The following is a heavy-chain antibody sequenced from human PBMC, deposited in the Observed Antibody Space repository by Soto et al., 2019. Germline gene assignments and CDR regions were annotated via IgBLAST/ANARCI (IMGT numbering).Heavy chain of an antibody. CDR1: GGSISSDGYY. CDR3: ARSDGRY. Sequence: SETLSLTCSVSGGSISSDGYYWSWIRQPPGKGLEWIGYIYYSGSTNYNPSLKSRVTISVDTSKNQFSLKLSSVTAADTAVYYCARSDGRYWGQGTLVTVSS. V-gene: IGHV4-61*08. CDR2: IYYSGST. J-gene: IGHJ4*02.